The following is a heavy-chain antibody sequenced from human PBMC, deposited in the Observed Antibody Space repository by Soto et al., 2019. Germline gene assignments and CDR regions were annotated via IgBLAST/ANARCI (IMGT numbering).Heavy chain of an antibody. V-gene: IGHV3-66*01. CDR1: GFTVSSNY. D-gene: IGHD1-7*01. J-gene: IGHJ5*02. CDR2: IYSGGST. CDR3: ARSLSRTTKGPSWFDP. Sequence: GGSLRLSCAASGFTVSSNYMSWVRQAPGKGLEWVSVIYSGGSTYYADSVKGRFTISRDNSKNTLYLQMNSLRAEDTAVYYCARSLSRTTKGPSWFDPWGQGTLVTVSS.